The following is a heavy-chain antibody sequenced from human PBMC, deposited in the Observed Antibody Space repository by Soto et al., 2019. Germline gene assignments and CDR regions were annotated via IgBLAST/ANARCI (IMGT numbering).Heavy chain of an antibody. D-gene: IGHD6-6*01. CDR2: ISYDGSNK. J-gene: IGHJ4*01. Sequence: QVQLVESGGGVVQPGRSLRLSCAASGFTFSSYAMHWVRQAPGKGLEWVAVISYDGSNKYYADSVKGRFTISRDNSKNTLYLQMNSLRAEDTAVYYCARDTRYSSSSRLDYWGRNPGHRLL. V-gene: IGHV3-30-3*01. CDR3: ARDTRYSSSSRLDY. CDR1: GFTFSSYA.